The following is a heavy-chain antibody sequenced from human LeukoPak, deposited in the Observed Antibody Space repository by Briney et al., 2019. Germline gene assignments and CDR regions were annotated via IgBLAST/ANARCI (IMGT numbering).Heavy chain of an antibody. D-gene: IGHD3-3*01. CDR3: ARDYDNAFDI. CDR1: GGSISSSSYY. V-gene: IGHV4-39*07. J-gene: IGHJ3*02. CDR2: IYYSGST. Sequence: SETLSLTCTVSGGSISSSSYYWGWIRQPPGKGLEWIGSIYYSGSTYYNPSLKSRVTISVDTSKDQFSLKLSSVTAADTAVYYCARDYDNAFDIWGQGTMVTVSS.